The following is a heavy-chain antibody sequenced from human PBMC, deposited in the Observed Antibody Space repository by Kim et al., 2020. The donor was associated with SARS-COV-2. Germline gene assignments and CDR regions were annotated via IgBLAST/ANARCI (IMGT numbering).Heavy chain of an antibody. J-gene: IGHJ4*02. CDR3: ARRERAARQGGFDY. CDR2: MSDNGNT. D-gene: IGHD6-6*01. V-gene: IGHV4-59*08. CDR1: GVSISGSY. Sequence: SETLSLTCTVSGVSISGSYWSWIRQPPGKELEWLGYMSDNGNTDYNPSLRSRVTISVDTSKNQFSLKMRSMTAADTAVYYCARRERAARQGGFDYWGQGILIPVSS.